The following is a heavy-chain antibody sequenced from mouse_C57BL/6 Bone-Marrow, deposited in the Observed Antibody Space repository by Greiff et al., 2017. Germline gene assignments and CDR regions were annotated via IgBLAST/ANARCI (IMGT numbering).Heavy chain of an antibody. Sequence: QVQLQQPGAELVKPGASVKLSCKASGYTFTSYWMHWVKQRPGQGLEWIGMIYPNSGSTNYNEKFKSKATLTVDKSSSTAYMQLSSLTSEDSAVYFCAIYYDYGAWLAYWGQGTLVTVSA. CDR3: AIYYDYGAWLAY. D-gene: IGHD2-4*01. J-gene: IGHJ3*01. CDR2: IYPNSGST. CDR1: GYTFTSYW. V-gene: IGHV1-64*01.